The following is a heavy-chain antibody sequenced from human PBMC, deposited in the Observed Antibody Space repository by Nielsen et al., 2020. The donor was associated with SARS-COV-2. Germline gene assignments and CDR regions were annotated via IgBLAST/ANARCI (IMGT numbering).Heavy chain of an antibody. CDR2: IYHSGST. V-gene: IGHV4-4*02. CDR1: GGSISSSNW. J-gene: IGHJ3*02. Sequence: SETLSLTCAVSGGSISSSNWWSWVRQPPGKGLEWTGEIYHSGSTNDNPSLKSRVTISVDKSKNQFSLKLSSVTAADTAVYYCASSIYYDSSGYYYTDAFDIWGQGTMVTVSS. D-gene: IGHD3-22*01. CDR3: ASSIYYDSSGYYYTDAFDI.